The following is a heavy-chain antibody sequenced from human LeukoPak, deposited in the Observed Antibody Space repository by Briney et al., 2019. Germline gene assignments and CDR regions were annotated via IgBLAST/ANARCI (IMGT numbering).Heavy chain of an antibody. CDR2: MYHTGHT. D-gene: IGHD2-15*01. Sequence: PSETLPLTCNVSGGSISNYYWSWIRQPPGKGLEWIGYMYHTGHTMYNSSLKSRVTMSLDTSKNHFSLRLSSVTAADTAVYYCARHPFATPFDYWGPGTLVTVSS. CDR3: ARHPFATPFDY. CDR1: GGSISNYY. J-gene: IGHJ4*02. V-gene: IGHV4-59*08.